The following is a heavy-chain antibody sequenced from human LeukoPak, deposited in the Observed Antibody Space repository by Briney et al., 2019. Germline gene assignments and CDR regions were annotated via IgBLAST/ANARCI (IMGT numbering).Heavy chain of an antibody. CDR2: IYSGGST. D-gene: IGHD6-19*01. CDR1: GFTVSSNY. J-gene: IGHJ6*02. Sequence: GGSLRLSCAASGFTVSSNYMSWVRQAPGKGLEWVSVIYSGGSTYYADSVKGRFTISRDNSKNTLYLQMNRLRAEDTAVYYCASPSSGWYPLYYYYGMDVWGQGTTVTVSS. V-gene: IGHV3-53*01. CDR3: ASPSSGWYPLYYYYGMDV.